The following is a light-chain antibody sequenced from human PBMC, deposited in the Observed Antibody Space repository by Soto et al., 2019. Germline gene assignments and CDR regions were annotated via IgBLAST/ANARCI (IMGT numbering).Light chain of an antibody. CDR1: QSISTY. CDR3: QQSYSTPPT. J-gene: IGKJ2*01. Sequence: DIQMTQSPSSLSASVGDRVTITCRTSQSISTYLNWYQQKQGKAPKLLIYGVFSLESGVPSRFSGGGSGTDFSLTMSSLQPEDFAVYYCQQSYSTPPTFGQGTKVEIK. CDR2: GVF. V-gene: IGKV1-39*01.